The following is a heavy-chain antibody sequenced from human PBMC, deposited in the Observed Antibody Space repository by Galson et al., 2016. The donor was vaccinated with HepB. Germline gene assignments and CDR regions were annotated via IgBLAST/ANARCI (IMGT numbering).Heavy chain of an antibody. J-gene: IGHJ4*02. V-gene: IGHV1-69*13. CDR2: IIPVFRPA. CDR3: AKFSGWYEEKYFFDY. Sequence: SVKVSCKASGGIFSNFAISWVRQAPGQGLEWMGGIIPVFRPASSAQKFQGRVTITADDSTSTAYMALRSLTSEDTAVYYCAKFSGWYEEKYFFDYWAQGTLVTVPS. D-gene: IGHD6-19*01. CDR1: GGIFSNFA.